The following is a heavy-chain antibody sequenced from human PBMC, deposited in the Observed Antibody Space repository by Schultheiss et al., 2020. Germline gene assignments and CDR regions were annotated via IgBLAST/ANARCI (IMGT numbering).Heavy chain of an antibody. V-gene: IGHV4-59*01. Sequence: SETLSLTCAVYGGSFSGYYWSWIRQPPGKGLEWIGYTSYSGSTNYNPSLKSRVAISVDTSKSQFSLNLSSVTAADTGVYYCARGRFEDIVASYYFDYWGQGTLVTVSS. CDR3: ARGRFEDIVASYYFDY. CDR1: GGSFSGYY. J-gene: IGHJ4*02. CDR2: TSYSGST. D-gene: IGHD5-12*01.